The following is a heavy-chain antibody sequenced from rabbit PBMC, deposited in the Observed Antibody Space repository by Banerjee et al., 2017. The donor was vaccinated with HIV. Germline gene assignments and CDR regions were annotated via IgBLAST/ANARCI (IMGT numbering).Heavy chain of an antibody. CDR1: GVSFSSSSY. V-gene: IGHV1S40*01. CDR2: IDTASSGFT. J-gene: IGHJ6*01. Sequence: QSLEEYGGDLVKNGASLIPTSTASGVSFSSSSYMSWVRQDPGKGLEWIACIDTASSGFTSFASWAKGRFTCSKTSSTSVTLQMTRLTAADTATYFCSSDTSSSFSSYGMDLWGQGTLVTVS. D-gene: IGHD1-1*01. CDR3: SSDTSSSFSSYGMDL.